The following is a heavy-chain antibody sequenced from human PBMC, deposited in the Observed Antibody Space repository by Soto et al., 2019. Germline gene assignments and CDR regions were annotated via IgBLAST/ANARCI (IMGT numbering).Heavy chain of an antibody. D-gene: IGHD6-19*01. CDR3: ARDLGWAFDS. V-gene: IGHV3-48*02. Sequence: EVQLVESGGGSVQPGGSLRLSCAASGFTFSTFSMNWVRQAPGRGLEWISYISGGGRPITYADSVKRRFTISRDNAKNSLYLQMDSLPDGDTAVYYCARDLGWAFDSWGQGTLVTVSS. CDR1: GFTFSTFS. J-gene: IGHJ4*02. CDR2: ISGGGRPI.